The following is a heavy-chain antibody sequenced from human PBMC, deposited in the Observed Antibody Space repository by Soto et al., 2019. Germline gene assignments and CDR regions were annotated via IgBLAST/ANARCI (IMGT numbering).Heavy chain of an antibody. CDR1: GGSLSGYY. V-gene: IGHV4-59*01. J-gene: IGHJ4*02. Sequence: XTLSLACTVSGGSLSGYYWGWIRQPPGKGLEWIGYIYYRRSTNYNPSLKSRVTISADTSKNQFSMKMTSVTAADTAVYYCASIDPNNDYWGRGTLVTVSS. D-gene: IGHD1-1*01. CDR2: IYYRRST. CDR3: ASIDPNNDY.